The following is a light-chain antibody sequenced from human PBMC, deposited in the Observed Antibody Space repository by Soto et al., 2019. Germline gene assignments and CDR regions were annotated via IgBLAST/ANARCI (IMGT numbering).Light chain of an antibody. J-gene: IGKJ4*01. CDR2: DAS. V-gene: IGKV1-5*01. CDR3: QQYDSYSALT. CDR1: QSISSW. Sequence: DIQMTQSPSTLSASVGDRVTITCRASQSISSWLAWYQQKPGKAPKLLIYDASSLESGGPSTFSGSGSGTEFSLTISSLEPDDFGTYYCQQYDSYSALTFGGGTKVDIK.